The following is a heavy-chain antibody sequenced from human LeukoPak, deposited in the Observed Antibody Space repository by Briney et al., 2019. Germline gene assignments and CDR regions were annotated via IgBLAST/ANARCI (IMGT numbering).Heavy chain of an antibody. D-gene: IGHD2-2*01. CDR3: ARADCSSTSCYVYYYGMDV. Sequence: PGGSLRLSCAASGFTFSSYSMNWVRQAPGKGLGWVSSISSSSSYIYYADSVKGRFTISRDNAKNSLYLQMNSLRAEDTAVYYCARADCSSTSCYVYYYGMDVWGQGTTVTVSS. CDR2: ISSSSSYI. V-gene: IGHV3-21*01. J-gene: IGHJ6*02. CDR1: GFTFSSYS.